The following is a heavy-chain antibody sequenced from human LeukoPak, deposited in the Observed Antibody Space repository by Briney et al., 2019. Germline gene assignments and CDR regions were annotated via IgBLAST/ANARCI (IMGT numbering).Heavy chain of an antibody. Sequence: GGSLRLSCAASGFTFDDYGMSWVRQAPGKGLEWVSGINWNGGSTGYADSVKGRFTISRDNAKNSLYLQMNSLRAEDTALYYCARVDSGYYFGYFDYWGQGTLVTVSS. CDR1: GFTFDDYG. D-gene: IGHD3-22*01. CDR2: INWNGGST. CDR3: ARVDSGYYFGYFDY. V-gene: IGHV3-20*04. J-gene: IGHJ4*02.